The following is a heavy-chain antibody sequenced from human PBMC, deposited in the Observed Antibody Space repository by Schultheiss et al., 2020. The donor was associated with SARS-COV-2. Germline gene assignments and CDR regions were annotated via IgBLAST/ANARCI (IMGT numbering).Heavy chain of an antibody. CDR2: IWYDGSNE. CDR1: GFTFSTYG. V-gene: IGHV3-33*01. J-gene: IGHJ4*02. D-gene: IGHD3-3*01. CDR3: ARGVIDTIFGGVPED. Sequence: GGSLRLSCAASGFTFSTYGMHWVRQAPGKGLEWVAVIWYDGSNEYYADSVKGRFTISRDNSKNTLYLQMNSLRAEDTAVYYCARGVIDTIFGGVPEDWGQGTLVTVSS.